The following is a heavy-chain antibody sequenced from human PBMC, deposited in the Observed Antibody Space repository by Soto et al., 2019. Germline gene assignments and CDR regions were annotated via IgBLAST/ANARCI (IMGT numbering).Heavy chain of an antibody. V-gene: IGHV3-21*01. CDR3: ARSSFDY. CDR2: ITSGSSYI. CDR1: GFTFSCYT. J-gene: IGHJ4*02. Sequence: GGSLRLSCAASGFTFSCYTMNWVRQAPGKGLEWVSSITSGSSYIYYADSVKGRFTISRDNAKNSLYLQINSLRAEDTAMYYCARSSFDYWGQATLVTVSS.